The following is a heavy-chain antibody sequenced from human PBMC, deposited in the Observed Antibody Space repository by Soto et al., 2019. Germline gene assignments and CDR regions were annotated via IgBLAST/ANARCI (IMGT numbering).Heavy chain of an antibody. CDR1: GFTFGGYA. J-gene: IGHJ4*02. CDR2: IGGSGYGT. V-gene: IGHV3-23*01. Sequence: EVQLLESGGGLVQPGGSLRLSCAASGFTFGGYAMSWVRQAPGKGLEWVSAIGGSGYGTYYADSVKGRFTISRDNSKNTLYLQMNSLRAEDTAVYYGAKGHDYGDYILDWGGQGTLVTVSS. CDR3: AKGHDYGDYILDW. D-gene: IGHD4-17*01.